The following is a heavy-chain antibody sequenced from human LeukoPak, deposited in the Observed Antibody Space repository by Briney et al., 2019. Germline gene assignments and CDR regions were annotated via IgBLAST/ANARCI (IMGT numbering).Heavy chain of an antibody. J-gene: IGHJ5*02. CDR2: INPNSGGT. CDR1: GYTFTGYY. V-gene: IGHV1-2*02. D-gene: IGHD2-15*01. CDR3: ATLGYCSGGSCYR. Sequence: ASVKVSCKASGYTFTGYYMHWVRQAPGQGLEWMGWINPNSGGTNYAQKFQGRVTMTRDASISTAYMELSRLRSDDTAVYYCATLGYCSGGSCYRWGQGTLVTVSS.